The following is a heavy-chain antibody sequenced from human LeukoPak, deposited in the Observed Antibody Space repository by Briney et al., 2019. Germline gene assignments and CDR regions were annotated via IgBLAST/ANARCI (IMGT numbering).Heavy chain of an antibody. D-gene: IGHD5-12*01. CDR3: ASMRYSGYDYSGYGMDV. Sequence: PSQTLSLTCTVSGGSISSGSYYWSWIRQPAGKGLEWIGRIYTSGSTNYNPSLKSRVTISTDTSKNQFSLKLSSVTAADTAVYYCASMRYSGYDYSGYGMDVWGQGTTVTVSS. CDR2: IYTSGST. CDR1: GGSISSGSYY. V-gene: IGHV4-61*02. J-gene: IGHJ6*02.